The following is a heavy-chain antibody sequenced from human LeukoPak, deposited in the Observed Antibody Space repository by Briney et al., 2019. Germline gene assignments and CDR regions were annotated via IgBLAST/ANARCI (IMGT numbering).Heavy chain of an antibody. CDR1: GFTFSSYW. CDR3: ARDRDWNSGFDY. V-gene: IGHV3-21*01. CDR2: ISTSSSYI. J-gene: IGHJ4*02. Sequence: GGSLRLSCAASGFTFSSYWISWVRPPPRKGLDWVYSISTSSSYIYYTDSVKGRFTISRDNARNSLYLQMNSLRAEDTAVYYCARDRDWNSGFDYWGQGTLVTVSS. D-gene: IGHD1-7*01.